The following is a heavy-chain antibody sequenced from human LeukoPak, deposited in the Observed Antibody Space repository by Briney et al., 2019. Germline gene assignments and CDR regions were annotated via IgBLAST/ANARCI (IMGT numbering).Heavy chain of an antibody. Sequence: AGGSLRLSCAASGFTFSTYDMHWVRQVTGKGLEWVSAIGTADDTYYLGSVKGRFTISRENAKNVLYLQMSSLRAEDTAVYYCAREIRETVITRHYYYGIDVWGQGTTVTVSS. CDR1: GFTFSTYD. V-gene: IGHV3-13*01. D-gene: IGHD1-7*01. CDR3: AREIRETVITRHYYYGIDV. CDR2: IGTADDT. J-gene: IGHJ6*02.